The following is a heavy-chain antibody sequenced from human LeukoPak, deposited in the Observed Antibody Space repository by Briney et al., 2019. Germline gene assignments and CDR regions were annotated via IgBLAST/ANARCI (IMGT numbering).Heavy chain of an antibody. D-gene: IGHD6-13*01. CDR3: ARQTAAALDF. V-gene: IGHV3-74*01. J-gene: IGHJ4*02. CDR1: GFTLSSYW. CDR2: INGDGRTT. Sequence: GGSLRLSCAASGFTLSSYWMHWVRQAPGKGLVWVSRINGDGRTTDYADSVKGRFTISRDNARNTLYLQMNSLRAEDTAMYYCARQTAAALDFWGQGTLVTVSS.